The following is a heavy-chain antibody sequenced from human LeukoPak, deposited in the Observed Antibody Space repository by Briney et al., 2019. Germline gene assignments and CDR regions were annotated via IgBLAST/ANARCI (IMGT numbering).Heavy chain of an antibody. CDR2: FDPEDGET. CDR3: ATVGYYYDSSAPTPNWFDP. J-gene: IGHJ5*02. D-gene: IGHD3-22*01. Sequence: ASVKVSCKVSGYTLTNLSMHWVRQAPGKGLEWMGGFDPEDGETIYAQKFQGRVTMTEDTSTDTAYMELSSLRSEDTAVYYCATVGYYYDSSAPTPNWFDPWGQGTLVTVSS. V-gene: IGHV1-24*01. CDR1: GYTLTNLS.